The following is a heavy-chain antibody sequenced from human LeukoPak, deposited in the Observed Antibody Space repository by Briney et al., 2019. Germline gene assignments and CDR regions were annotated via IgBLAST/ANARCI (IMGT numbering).Heavy chain of an antibody. CDR1: GFTFSSYG. V-gene: IGHV3-33*01. Sequence: GGSLRLSCAASGFTFSSYGMHWVRQAPGKGLEWVAVIWYDGFNKYYADSVKGRFTISRDNSKNTLYLQMNSLRAEDTAVYYCARGYSSGWYALDYWGQGTLVTVSS. CDR2: IWYDGFNK. CDR3: ARGYSSGWYALDY. D-gene: IGHD6-19*01. J-gene: IGHJ4*02.